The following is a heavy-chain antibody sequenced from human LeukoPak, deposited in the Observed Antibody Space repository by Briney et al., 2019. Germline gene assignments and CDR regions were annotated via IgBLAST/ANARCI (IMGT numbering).Heavy chain of an antibody. D-gene: IGHD3-10*01. CDR3: ARDQGYYGSGNYYNWGYFDY. Sequence: ASVKVSCKASGGTFINYAISWVRQAPGQGLEWMGGIIPIFGRTNYAQKFQGRVTITADESTSTAYMELSSLRSEDTAVYYCARDQGYYGSGNYYNWGYFDYWGQGTLVTVSS. CDR2: IIPIFGRT. J-gene: IGHJ4*02. CDR1: GGTFINYA. V-gene: IGHV1-69*01.